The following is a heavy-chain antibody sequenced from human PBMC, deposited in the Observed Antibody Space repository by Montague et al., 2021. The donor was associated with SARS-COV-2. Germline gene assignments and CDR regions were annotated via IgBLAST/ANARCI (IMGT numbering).Heavy chain of an antibody. V-gene: IGHV4-39*01. Sequence: SETLSLTCTVSRGSLRLTSYHWGWIRPPPGKGLEWVGSIYHTRSSYYDPYLESRVTMSVDNSKNQFSLMLTSVTAADTAVYYCANFYSGSYNYWGHGSLVTVSS. CDR3: ANFYSGSYNY. CDR1: RGSLRLTSYH. J-gene: IGHJ4*01. CDR2: IYHTRSS. D-gene: IGHD1-26*01.